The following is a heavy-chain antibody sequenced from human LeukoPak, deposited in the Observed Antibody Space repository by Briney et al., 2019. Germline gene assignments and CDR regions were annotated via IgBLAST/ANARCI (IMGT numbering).Heavy chain of an antibody. J-gene: IGHJ4*02. Sequence: QPGGSLRLSCAASGFTFSSYGMSWVRQAPGKGLEWVSAISGSGGSTYYADSVKGRFTISRDNSKNTLYLQMNSLRAEDTAVYYCAKAYYDSSGYLGYFDYWGQGTLVTVSS. CDR1: GFTFSSYG. CDR3: AKAYYDSSGYLGYFDY. V-gene: IGHV3-23*01. D-gene: IGHD3-22*01. CDR2: ISGSGGST.